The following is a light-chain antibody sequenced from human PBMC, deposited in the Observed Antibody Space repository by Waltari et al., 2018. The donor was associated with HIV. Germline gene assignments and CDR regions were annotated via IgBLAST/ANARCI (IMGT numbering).Light chain of an antibody. J-gene: IGKJ5*01. Sequence: DIHMTQSPSTLSAFVGDRVFITCRASQPISNWLACYQQKPGKAPKLHIPSASILESGVSSRFSGSGSGTEFTLIIDTLQVDDFATYYCQQYHTDPSFGQGTRLEFK. CDR2: SAS. CDR1: QPISNW. V-gene: IGKV1-5*03. CDR3: QQYHTDPS.